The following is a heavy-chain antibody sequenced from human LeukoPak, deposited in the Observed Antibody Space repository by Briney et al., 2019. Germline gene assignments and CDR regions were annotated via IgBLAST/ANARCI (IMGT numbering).Heavy chain of an antibody. CDR3: ARAASSSSSEGPFDY. CDR2: IIPIFGTA. V-gene: IGHV1-69*05. D-gene: IGHD6-6*01. J-gene: IGHJ4*02. CDR1: GFTFSSYA. Sequence: SCAASGFTFSSYAISWVRQAPGQGLEWMGGIIPIFGTANYAQKFQGRVTITTDESTSTAYMELISLRSEDTAVYYCARAASSSSSEGPFDYWGQGTLVTVSS.